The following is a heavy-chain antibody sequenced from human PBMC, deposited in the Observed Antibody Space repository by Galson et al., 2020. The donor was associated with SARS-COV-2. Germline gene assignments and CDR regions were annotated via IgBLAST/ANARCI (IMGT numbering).Heavy chain of an antibody. D-gene: IGHD1-26*01. V-gene: IGHV4-39*01. Sequence: SENLSLTCTVSGGSVSSSSYYWGWTRQPPGKGLEWIGIIYDSGSTYYNPSLKSRVTISVDTSKNQFSLKLSSVTAADTAVYYCARLTPTQWELPNYFDYWCQGTLVTVSS. CDR2: IYDSGST. CDR1: GGSVSSSSYY. CDR3: ARLTPTQWELPNYFDY. J-gene: IGHJ4*02.